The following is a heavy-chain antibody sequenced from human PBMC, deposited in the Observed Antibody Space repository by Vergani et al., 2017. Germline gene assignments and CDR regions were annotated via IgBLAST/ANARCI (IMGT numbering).Heavy chain of an antibody. CDR2: INPSGGST. J-gene: IGHJ6*02. CDR1: GYTFTSYY. CDR3: ARSRAVAVSGMDV. Sequence: QVQLVQSGAEVKKPGASVKVSCKASGYTFTSYYMHWVRQASGQGLEWMGIINPSGGSTSYAQKFQGRVTMTRDTSTSTVYMELSSLRSEDTAVYYCARSRAVAVSGMDVWGQGTTVTVSS. D-gene: IGHD6-19*01. V-gene: IGHV1-46*03.